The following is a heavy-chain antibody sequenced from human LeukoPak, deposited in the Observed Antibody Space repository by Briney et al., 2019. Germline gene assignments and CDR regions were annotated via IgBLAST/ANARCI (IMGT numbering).Heavy chain of an antibody. CDR1: GFTFSSYA. Sequence: GGSLRLSCAASGFTFSSYALHWVRQAPGKGLEYVSAITLNGSSTYYANSVKGRFTISRDNSKNTLYHQMGSLRAEDMAVYYCARVAVAGTYDYWGQGTLVTVSS. CDR2: ITLNGSST. J-gene: IGHJ4*02. CDR3: ARVAVAGTYDY. V-gene: IGHV3-64*01. D-gene: IGHD6-19*01.